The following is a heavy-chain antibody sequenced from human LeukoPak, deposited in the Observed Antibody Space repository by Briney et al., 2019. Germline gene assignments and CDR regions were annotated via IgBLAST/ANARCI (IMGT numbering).Heavy chain of an antibody. D-gene: IGHD5-24*01. Sequence: SETLSLTCNVSGYSISNGYFWGWIRQSPGKGLEWIGDIYRTGTTFYNPSLQSRVSISVDTSKNTFSLRLRSVTAADTAVYYCARDGYNPVAFDFWGQGTVVTVSS. CDR2: IYRTGTT. J-gene: IGHJ3*01. CDR3: ARDGYNPVAFDF. V-gene: IGHV4-38-2*02. CDR1: GYSISNGYF.